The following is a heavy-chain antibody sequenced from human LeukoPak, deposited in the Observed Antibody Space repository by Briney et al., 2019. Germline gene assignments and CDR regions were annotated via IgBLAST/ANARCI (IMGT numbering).Heavy chain of an antibody. CDR2: INHSGST. J-gene: IGHJ4*02. CDR3: ARGRAYFD. CDR1: GYSISSGYY. V-gene: IGHV4-38-2*02. Sequence: SETLSLTCTVSGYSISSGYYWNWIRQPPGKGLEWIGEINHSGSTNYNPSLKSRVTVSLDTSKNQFSLKLSSVTAADTAVYYCARGRAYFDWGQGTLVTVSS. D-gene: IGHD3-9*01.